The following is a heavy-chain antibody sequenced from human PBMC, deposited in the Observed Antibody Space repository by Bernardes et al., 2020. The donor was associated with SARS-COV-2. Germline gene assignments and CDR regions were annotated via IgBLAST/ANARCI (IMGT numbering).Heavy chain of an antibody. D-gene: IGHD3-10*01. V-gene: IGHV4-4*07. CDR3: ARFGSRRVPGGSFDY. Sequence: SETLSLTCTVSGGSIRSSYWSWIRQPAGQGLEWIGHIYTSGSTNYNPSLKSRVTISVDTSKNQFSLKLSSVTAADTAVYYCARFGSRRVPGGSFDYWGQGTLVTVAP. J-gene: IGHJ4*02. CDR2: IYTSGST. CDR1: GGSIRSSY.